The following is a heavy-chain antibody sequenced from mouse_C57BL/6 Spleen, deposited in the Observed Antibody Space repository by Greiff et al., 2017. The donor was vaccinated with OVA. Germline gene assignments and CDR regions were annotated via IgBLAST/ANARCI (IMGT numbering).Heavy chain of an antibody. D-gene: IGHD2-4*01. V-gene: IGHV1-42*01. Sequence: EVKVVESGPELVKPGASVKISCKASGYSFTGYYMNWVKQSPEKSLEWIGEINPSTGGTTYNQKFKAKATLTVDKSSSTAYMQLKSLTSEDSAVYYCARFVITQEGSGYYAMDYWGQGTSVTVSS. CDR3: ARFVITQEGSGYYAMDY. CDR1: GYSFTGYY. CDR2: INPSTGGT. J-gene: IGHJ4*01.